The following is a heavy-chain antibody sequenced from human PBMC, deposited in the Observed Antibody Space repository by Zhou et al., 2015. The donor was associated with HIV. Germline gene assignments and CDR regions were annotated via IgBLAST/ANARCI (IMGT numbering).Heavy chain of an antibody. D-gene: IGHD3-10*01. CDR2: IIPIFGTA. CDR3: ARVPGVGGDSYYYYYYYMDV. CDR1: GGTFSSYA. V-gene: IGHV1-69*01. Sequence: QVQLVQSGAEVKKPGSSVKVSCKASGGTFSSYAISWVRQAPGQGLEWMGGIIPIFGTANYAQKFQGRVTITADESTSTAYMELSSLRSEDTAVYYCARVPGVGGDSYYYYYYYMDVWGKGTTVTVSS. J-gene: IGHJ6*03.